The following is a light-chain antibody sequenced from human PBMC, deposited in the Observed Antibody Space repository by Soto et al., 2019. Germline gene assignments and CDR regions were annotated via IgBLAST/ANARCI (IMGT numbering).Light chain of an antibody. CDR2: DVS. CDR3: CSYAGSYSWV. Sequence: QSALTQPRSVSGSPGQSVTISCTGTSSDVGGYNFVSWYQQHPGKAPKFLIYDVSKRPSGVPDRFSGSKSGNTASLTISGLQAEDEADYSCCSYAGSYSWVFGGGTKLTVL. J-gene: IGLJ3*02. CDR1: SSDVGGYNF. V-gene: IGLV2-11*01.